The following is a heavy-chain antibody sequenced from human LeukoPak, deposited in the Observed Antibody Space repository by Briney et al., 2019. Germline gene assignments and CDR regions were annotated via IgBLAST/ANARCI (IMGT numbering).Heavy chain of an antibody. Sequence: GGSLRLSCAASGFTFSNYEMNWVRQAPGKGLEWVSYMSSSGSTIYYADSVKGRFTISRDNAKNALYLQMNSLRAEDTAVYYCARDWSHGLDYWGQGTLVTVSS. CDR1: GFTFSNYE. CDR2: MSSSGSTI. V-gene: IGHV3-48*03. J-gene: IGHJ4*02. CDR3: ARDWSHGLDY.